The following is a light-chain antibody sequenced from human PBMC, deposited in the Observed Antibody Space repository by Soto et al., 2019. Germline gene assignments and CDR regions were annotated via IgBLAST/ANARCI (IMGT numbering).Light chain of an antibody. J-gene: IGLJ1*01. CDR2: DVN. CDR3: SSYTTRSSYV. CDR1: SSDVGGYIY. Sequence: QSALTQPASVSGSPGQSITISCTGTSSDVGGYIYVSWYQQHPGKAPKLMIYDVNNRPSGVSNRFSGSKSGNTASLTISGLQAEDEADYYCSSYTTRSSYVFGTGTKLTVL. V-gene: IGLV2-14*01.